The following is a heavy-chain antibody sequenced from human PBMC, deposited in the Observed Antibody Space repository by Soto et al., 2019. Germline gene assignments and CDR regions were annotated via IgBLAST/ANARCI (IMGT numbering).Heavy chain of an antibody. CDR2: INAGNGNT. V-gene: IGHV1-3*01. CDR1: GYTFTSYA. CDR3: ARVGAVAGMFDY. J-gene: IGHJ4*02. D-gene: IGHD6-19*01. Sequence: QVQLEQSGAEVKKPGASVKVSCKASGYTFTSYAMHWVRQAPGQRLAWMGWINAGNGNTKYSQKFQGRVTITRDTSASSAYTELSSLRSEDTAVYYCARVGAVAGMFDYWGQGTLVTVSS.